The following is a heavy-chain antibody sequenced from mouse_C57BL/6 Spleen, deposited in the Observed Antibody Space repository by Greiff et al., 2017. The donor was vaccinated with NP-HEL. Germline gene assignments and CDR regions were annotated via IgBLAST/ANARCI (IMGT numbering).Heavy chain of an antibody. D-gene: IGHD1-1*01. CDR1: GYTFTSYG. J-gene: IGHJ2*01. CDR2: IYPRSGNT. CDR3: ARRPITTVVAEDY. Sequence: VQLQQSGAELARPGASVKLSCKASGYTFTSYGISWVKQRTGQGLEWIGEIYPRSGNTYYNEKFKGKATLTADKSSSTAYMELRSLTSEDSAVYFCARRPITTVVAEDYWGQGTTLTVSS. V-gene: IGHV1-81*01.